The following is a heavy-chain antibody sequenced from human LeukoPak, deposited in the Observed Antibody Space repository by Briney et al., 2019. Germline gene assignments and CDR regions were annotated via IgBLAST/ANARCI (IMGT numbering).Heavy chain of an antibody. CDR2: LSYDGSDK. CDR1: RFIFSSYA. J-gene: IGHJ3*02. D-gene: IGHD6-13*01. V-gene: IGHV3-30*04. Sequence: GGSLRPSCAASRFIFSSYAMHWVRQAPGKGLEWVAVLSYDGSDKYYADSVKGRFTISRDNSRNTLYLQMNSLRTEDTAMYYCARGGSSWDFAFDIWGQGTMVTVSS. CDR3: ARGGSSWDFAFDI.